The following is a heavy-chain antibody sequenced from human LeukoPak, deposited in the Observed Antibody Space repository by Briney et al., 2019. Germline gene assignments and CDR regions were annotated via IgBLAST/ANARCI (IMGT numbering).Heavy chain of an antibody. CDR2: ISGSGSTI. V-gene: IGHV3-48*03. J-gene: IGHJ4*02. D-gene: IGHD3-22*01. CDR1: GFSFSSYE. CDR3: ARDYYDSSGRFDY. Sequence: SLKISCEASGFSFSSYEMNWVRQAPGKGLEWVSYISGSGSTIYYADSVKGRFTISRDNAKNSLYLQMNSLRVEDTAVYYCARDYYDSSGRFDYWGQGTLVTVSS.